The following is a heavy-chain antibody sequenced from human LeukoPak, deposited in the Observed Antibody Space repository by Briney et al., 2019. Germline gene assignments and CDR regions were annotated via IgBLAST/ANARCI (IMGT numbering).Heavy chain of an antibody. Sequence: PSETLSLTCTVSGGSFSNYFWNWLRQPAGKGLEWLGRVDTSWKTNYNPSLKSRLTTSVATSKNPFSLKVTFMTAADTAVYYCARVCGSATGYRLCGFDIWGQGTVVTVSS. CDR1: GGSFSNYF. D-gene: IGHD3-9*01. V-gene: IGHV4-4*07. CDR3: ARVCGSATGYRLCGFDI. J-gene: IGHJ3*02. CDR2: VDTSWKT.